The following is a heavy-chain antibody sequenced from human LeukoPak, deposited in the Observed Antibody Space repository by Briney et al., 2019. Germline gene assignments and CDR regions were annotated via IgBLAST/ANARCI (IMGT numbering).Heavy chain of an antibody. J-gene: IGHJ4*02. V-gene: IGHV3-23*01. CDR3: AKGGILRWSAFDY. Sequence: GGSLRLSCAASGFTFSSYAVSWVRQAPGKGLEWVSAISGSGGSTYYADSVKGRFTISRDNSKNTLYLQMNSLRAEDTAVYYCAKGGILRWSAFDYWGQGTLVTVSS. CDR2: ISGSGGST. CDR1: GFTFSSYA. D-gene: IGHD4-23*01.